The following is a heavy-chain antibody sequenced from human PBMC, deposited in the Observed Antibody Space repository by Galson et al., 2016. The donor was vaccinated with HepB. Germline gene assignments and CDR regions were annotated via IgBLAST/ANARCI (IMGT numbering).Heavy chain of an antibody. Sequence: WVRQAPGQRLEWTGWINTATGTTRYSQNFQGRVPITRDTSASTAYMELRSLRSEDTAVYYCAKSGNCSGSSCSLGLAGRDDWGQGTPLIVSS. D-gene: IGHD2-15*01. CDR3: AKSGNCSGSSCSLGLAGRDD. CDR2: INTATGTT. J-gene: IGHJ4*02. V-gene: IGHV1-3*04.